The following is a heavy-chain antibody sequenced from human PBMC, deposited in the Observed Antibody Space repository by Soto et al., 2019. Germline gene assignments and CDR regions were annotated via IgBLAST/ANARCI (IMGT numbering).Heavy chain of an antibody. CDR1: GAGDTFSNYG. Sequence: QVHLVQSGAEVKSPGSAVKVSCKVSGAGDTFSNYGLNWMRQAPGQGLEWMGVTIPAFGTANYALKFQGRVTITADTSTTTAYMELSSLRSDDTAVYYCWRHDKTALPPLDSWGQGTLVSVSS. J-gene: IGHJ4*02. V-gene: IGHV1-69*06. CDR3: WRHDKTALPPLDS. CDR2: TIPAFGTA. D-gene: IGHD1-1*01.